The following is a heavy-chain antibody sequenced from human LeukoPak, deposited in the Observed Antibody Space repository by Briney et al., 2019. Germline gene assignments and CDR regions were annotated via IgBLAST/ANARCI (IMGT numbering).Heavy chain of an antibody. CDR1: GFTFDDYT. CDR2: ISWDGGST. Sequence: GGSLRLSCAASGFTFDDYTMHWVRQAPGKGLEWVSLISWDGGSTYYADSVKGRFTISRDNSKNSLYLQMNSLRTEDTASYYCAKDIGLRRGFYYFDYWGQGTLVTVSS. D-gene: IGHD4-17*01. CDR3: AKDIGLRRGFYYFDY. V-gene: IGHV3-43*01. J-gene: IGHJ4*02.